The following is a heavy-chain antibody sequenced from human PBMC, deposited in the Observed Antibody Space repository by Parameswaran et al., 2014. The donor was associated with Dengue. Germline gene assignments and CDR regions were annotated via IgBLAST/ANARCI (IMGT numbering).Heavy chain of an antibody. CDR3: AKDIELGNYVLAGFDY. D-gene: IGHD4-11*01. J-gene: IGHJ4*02. CDR2: ISGSGGST. V-gene: IGHV3-23*01. Sequence: VRQAPGKGLEWVSAISGSGGSTYYADSVKGRFTISRDNSKNTLYLQMNSLRAEDTAVYYCAKDIELGNYVLAGFDYWGQGTLVTVSS.